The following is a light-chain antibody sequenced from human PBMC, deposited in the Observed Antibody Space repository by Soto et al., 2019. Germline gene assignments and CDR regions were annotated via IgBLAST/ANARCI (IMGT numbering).Light chain of an antibody. CDR2: WAS. CDR1: QSVLYSSNNKNY. CDR3: QQYYGSLPT. J-gene: IGKJ1*01. Sequence: DIVMTQTPDSLAVSLGERATINCKSSQSVLYSSNNKNYLAWYQQTPGQPPKLLIYWASTRESGVPDRFSGSGSRTDFTLTISSLQAEDVAVYYCQQYYGSLPTFGQGTKVEIK. V-gene: IGKV4-1*01.